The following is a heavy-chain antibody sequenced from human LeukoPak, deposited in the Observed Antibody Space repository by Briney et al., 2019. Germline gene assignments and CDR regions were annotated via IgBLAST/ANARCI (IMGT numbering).Heavy chain of an antibody. V-gene: IGHV4-59*01. Sequence: SETLSLTCTVSGDSISSYYWSWIRQPPGKGLEWIGYIYYSGSTNYNPSLKSRVTISVDTSKNQFSLKLSSVTAADTAVYYCARDSRWFGELFSFDPWGQGTLVTVSS. J-gene: IGHJ5*02. CDR2: IYYSGST. D-gene: IGHD3-10*01. CDR3: ARDSRWFGELFSFDP. CDR1: GDSISSYY.